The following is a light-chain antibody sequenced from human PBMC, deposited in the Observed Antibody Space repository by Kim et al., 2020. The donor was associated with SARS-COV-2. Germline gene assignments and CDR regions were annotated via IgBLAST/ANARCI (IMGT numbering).Light chain of an antibody. Sequence: LSVSPGEGATLSCRASESVGSSYLAWYQQKPGQAPRLLIYGASSRATGIPERFSGSGSGTDYTLTIDRLEPEDFAVYYCQHYSGSFGQGTKVDIK. CDR2: GAS. V-gene: IGKV3-20*01. CDR1: ESVGSSY. J-gene: IGKJ1*01. CDR3: QHYSGS.